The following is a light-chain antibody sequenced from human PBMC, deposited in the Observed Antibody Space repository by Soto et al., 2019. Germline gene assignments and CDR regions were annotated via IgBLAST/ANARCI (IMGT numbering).Light chain of an antibody. Sequence: IQFTQTPSSLSASVGDRVTITCRASQGISSFLAWYQQKPGKAPKILIYAASSLQSGVPSRFSGSGFGTDFTLTITSLQPEDLATYYCQQVESYPSTFGGGTRLEIK. CDR2: AAS. CDR3: QQVESYPST. V-gene: IGKV1-9*01. CDR1: QGISSF. J-gene: IGKJ5*01.